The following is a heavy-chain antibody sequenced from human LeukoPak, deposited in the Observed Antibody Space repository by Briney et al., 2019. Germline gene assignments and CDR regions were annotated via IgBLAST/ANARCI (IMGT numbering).Heavy chain of an antibody. Sequence: PGGSLRLSCAASGFTFDDYAMHWVRQAPGKGLEWVSGISWNSGSIGYADSVKGRFTISRDNAKNSLYLQMNSLRAEDMALYYCAKALLAAAGTVPDAFDIWGQGTMVTVSS. CDR2: ISWNSGSI. CDR3: AKALLAAAGTVPDAFDI. V-gene: IGHV3-9*03. D-gene: IGHD6-13*01. CDR1: GFTFDDYA. J-gene: IGHJ3*02.